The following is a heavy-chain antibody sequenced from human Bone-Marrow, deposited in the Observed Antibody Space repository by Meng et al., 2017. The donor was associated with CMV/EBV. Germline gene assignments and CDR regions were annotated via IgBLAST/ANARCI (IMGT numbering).Heavy chain of an antibody. V-gene: IGHV3-30*04. CDR3: ARGSEYSSPARPGMDV. J-gene: IGHJ6*02. Sequence: GESLKISCAASRFSFSSYAMHWVRQAPGKGLEWVAVTSDDGSKKYYADSVKGRFTISRVNSKTTLYLQMNRLRAEDTAVYYCARGSEYSSPARPGMDVWGQGTTVTVSS. CDR1: RFSFSSYA. D-gene: IGHD6-6*01. CDR2: TSDDGSKK.